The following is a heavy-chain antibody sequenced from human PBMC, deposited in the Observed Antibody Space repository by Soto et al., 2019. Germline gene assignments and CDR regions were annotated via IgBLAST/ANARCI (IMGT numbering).Heavy chain of an antibody. CDR3: AKDISTYDILTGSDAFDI. CDR2: ISGSGGST. D-gene: IGHD3-9*01. J-gene: IGHJ3*02. V-gene: IGHV3-23*01. CDR1: GFTFSSYA. Sequence: GGSLRLSCAASGFTFSSYAMSWVRQAPGKGLEWVSAISGSGGSTYYADSVKGRFTISRDNSKNTLYLQMNSLRAEDTAVYYCAKDISTYDILTGSDAFDIWGQGTMVTVSS.